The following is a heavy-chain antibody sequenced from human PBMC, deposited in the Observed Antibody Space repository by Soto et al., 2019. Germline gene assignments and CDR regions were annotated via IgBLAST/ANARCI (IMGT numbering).Heavy chain of an antibody. CDR2: ITTDGGIT. J-gene: IGHJ3*02. Sequence: EVQLVESGGDLVQPGGSLRLSCAASGFTFSSHWMHWVRRVPGKGLVWVSHITTDGGITGYADSVKGRFTISSDNAKNTMYVQMNGLRVEDTSVYYCTREAGYCIRTSCYRRAFDSWGQGTMVTVSS. CDR3: TREAGYCIRTSCYRRAFDS. V-gene: IGHV3-74*01. CDR1: GFTFSSHW. D-gene: IGHD2-2*01.